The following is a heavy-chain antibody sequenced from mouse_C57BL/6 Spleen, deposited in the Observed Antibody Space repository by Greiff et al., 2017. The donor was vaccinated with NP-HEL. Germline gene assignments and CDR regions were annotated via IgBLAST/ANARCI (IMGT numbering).Heavy chain of an antibody. CDR3: ARAHYYGISYNYAMDY. CDR1: GFNIKNTY. V-gene: IGHV14-3*01. CDR2: IDPANGNT. D-gene: IGHD1-1*01. J-gene: IGHJ4*01. Sequence: VQLQQPVAELVRPGASVKLSCTASGFNIKNTYMHWVKQRPEQGLEWIGRIDPANGNTKYAPKFQGKATITADTSSNTAYLHLSSLTSEDTAIYYCARAHYYGISYNYAMDYWGQGTSVTVSS.